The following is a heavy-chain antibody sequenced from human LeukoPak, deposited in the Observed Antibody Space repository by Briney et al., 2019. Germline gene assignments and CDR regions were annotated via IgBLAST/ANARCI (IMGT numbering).Heavy chain of an antibody. CDR3: ARRYCTNGVCYNPRFDY. J-gene: IGHJ4*02. Sequence: PSQTLSLTCTVSGGSISSGDYYWSWIRQPPGKGLEWIGYIYYSGSTYYNPSLKSRVTISVDTSKNQFSLKLSSVTAADTAVYYCARRYCTNGVCYNPRFDYWGQGTLVTVSS. V-gene: IGHV4-30-4*08. CDR1: GGSISSGDYY. CDR2: IYYSGST. D-gene: IGHD2-8*01.